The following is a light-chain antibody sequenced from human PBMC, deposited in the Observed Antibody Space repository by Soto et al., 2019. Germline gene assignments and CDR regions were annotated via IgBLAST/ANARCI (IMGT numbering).Light chain of an antibody. V-gene: IGKV4-1*01. CDR2: WAS. Sequence: DIVLTQSPCTLSLSPGERATLSCRASQSFISSYLAWYQQKPGQPPKLLIYWASTRESGVPDRFSGSGSGTDFTLTISSLQAEDVAVYYCQQYYSTPITFGQGTRLEIK. CDR1: QSFISSY. CDR3: QQYYSTPIT. J-gene: IGKJ5*01.